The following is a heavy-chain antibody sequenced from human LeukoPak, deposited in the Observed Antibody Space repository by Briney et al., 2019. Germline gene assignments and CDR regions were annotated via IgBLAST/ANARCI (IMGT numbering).Heavy chain of an antibody. Sequence: ASVKVSCKVSEYTLTELSMHWVRQAPGKGLEWMGGFDPEDGETIYAQKFQGRVTMTEDTSTDTAYMELSSLRSEDTAVYYCATDLGVYYDSSGLNNYWGQGTLVTVSS. CDR1: EYTLTELS. V-gene: IGHV1-24*01. D-gene: IGHD3-22*01. CDR2: FDPEDGET. CDR3: ATDLGVYYDSSGLNNY. J-gene: IGHJ4*02.